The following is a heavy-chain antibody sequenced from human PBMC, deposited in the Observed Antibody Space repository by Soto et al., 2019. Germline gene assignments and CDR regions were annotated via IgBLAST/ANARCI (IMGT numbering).Heavy chain of an antibody. D-gene: IGHD2-15*01. CDR3: ARDSPTMVTGFDN. V-gene: IGHV1-46*01. Sequence: QVQLVQSGAEVKKPGASVTLSCKASGYIFAHYFVHWVRQAPGQGLEWMAIVDPTGSRTSYAQKFQGRVALTRDASKSTVYLELNRLTSEDTALYYCARDSPTMVTGFDNWGRGTLVTVS. J-gene: IGHJ4*02. CDR2: VDPTGSRT. CDR1: GYIFAHYF.